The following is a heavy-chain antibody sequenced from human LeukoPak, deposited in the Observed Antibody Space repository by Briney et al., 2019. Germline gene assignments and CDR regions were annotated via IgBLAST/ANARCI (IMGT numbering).Heavy chain of an antibody. CDR2: IYYSGST. J-gene: IGHJ4*02. V-gene: IGHV4-59*01. CDR3: ARCLVGATYYFDY. D-gene: IGHD1-26*01. CDR1: GGSISSYY. Sequence: SETLSLTCTVSGGSISSYYWSWIRQPPGKGLEWIGYIYYSGSTNYNPSLKSRVTISVDTSKNQFSPKLSSVTAADTAVYYCARCLVGATYYFDYWGQGTLVTVSP.